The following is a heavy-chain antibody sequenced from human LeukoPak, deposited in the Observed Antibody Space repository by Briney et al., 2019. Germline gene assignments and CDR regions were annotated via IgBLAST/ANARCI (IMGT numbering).Heavy chain of an antibody. J-gene: IGHJ6*03. CDR2: IYYSGST. CDR1: GGSISNYY. D-gene: IGHD1-14*01. Sequence: SETLSLTCTVSGGSISNYYWSWIRQPPGKGLEWIGYIYYSGSTNYNPSLRSRVTISVDTSKNQFSLKLSSVTAAGTAVYYCARASEDYYYYYMDVWGKGTTVTISS. V-gene: IGHV4-59*01. CDR3: ARASEDYYYYYMDV.